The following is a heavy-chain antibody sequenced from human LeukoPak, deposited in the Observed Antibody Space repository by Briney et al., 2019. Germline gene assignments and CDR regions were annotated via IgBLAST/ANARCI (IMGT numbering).Heavy chain of an antibody. CDR2: IIPIFGTA. J-gene: IGHJ4*02. V-gene: IGHV1-69*05. CDR3: ARDSERWEPDYDSSGYYY. Sequence: SVKVSCKASGGTFSSYAISWVRQAPGQGLEWMGGIIPIFGTANYAQKFQGRVTITTDESTSTAYTELSSLRSEDTAVYYCARDSERWEPDYDSSGYYYWGQGTLVTVSS. CDR1: GGTFSSYA. D-gene: IGHD3-22*01.